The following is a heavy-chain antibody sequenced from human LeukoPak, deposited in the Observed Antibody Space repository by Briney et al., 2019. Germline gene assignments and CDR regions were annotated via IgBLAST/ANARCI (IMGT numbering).Heavy chain of an antibody. V-gene: IGHV1-2*02. D-gene: IGHD2-15*01. CDR1: GYTFTGYY. Sequence: GASVKVSCKASGYTFTGYYMHWVRQAPGQGLEWMGWINPDSGGTNYAQKFQGRVTMTRDTSINTAYMELSRLRSDDTAVYYCAAGRGYCSGGSCYGDDSFDIWGQGTMVTVSS. J-gene: IGHJ3*02. CDR2: INPDSGGT. CDR3: AAGRGYCSGGSCYGDDSFDI.